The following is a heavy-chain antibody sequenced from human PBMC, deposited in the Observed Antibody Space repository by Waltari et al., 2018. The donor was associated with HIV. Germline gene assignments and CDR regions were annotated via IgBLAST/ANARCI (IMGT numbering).Heavy chain of an antibody. CDR1: GITVSSNY. J-gene: IGHJ4*02. CDR3: ARARTYYDFWSGNYSPDYFDY. CDR2: IYGGGST. Sequence: EVQLVESGGGLIQPGGSLRLSCAASGITVSSNYMTWVRQAPGKGLEWVAVIYGGGSTYYADSVKGRFTISRDNSKNTLYLQMNSLRAEDTAVYYCARARTYYDFWSGNYSPDYFDYWGQGTLITVSS. D-gene: IGHD3-3*01. V-gene: IGHV3-53*01.